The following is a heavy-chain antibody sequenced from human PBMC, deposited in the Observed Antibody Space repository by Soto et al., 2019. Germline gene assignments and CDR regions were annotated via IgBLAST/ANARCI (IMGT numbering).Heavy chain of an antibody. D-gene: IGHD1-1*01. CDR2: IKSKTDGGTT. J-gene: IGHJ6*02. CDR3: TTTIRGYYYGMDV. V-gene: IGHV3-15*01. CDR1: GFTFSNAW. Sequence: GGSLRLSCAASGFTFSNAWMSWVRQAPGKGLEWVGRIKSKTDGGTTDYAAPVKGRFTISRDDSKNTLYLQMNSLKTEDTAVYYCTTTIRGYYYGMDVWGPGTTVTVSS.